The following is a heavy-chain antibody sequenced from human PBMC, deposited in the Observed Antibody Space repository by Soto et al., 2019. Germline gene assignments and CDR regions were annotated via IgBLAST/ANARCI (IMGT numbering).Heavy chain of an antibody. J-gene: IGHJ4*02. V-gene: IGHV1-46*01. CDR3: ARVGSSGESYFDY. CDR2: INPIGGST. CDR1: GYTFTSYN. Sequence: ASVKVSCKASGYTFTSYNMHWVRQAPGQGLEWIGIINPIGGSTSHAQKFQGRVTMTRDTSTSTVYMELSSLKSEDTAVYYCARVGSSGESYFDYWGQGTLVTVSS. D-gene: IGHD6-19*01.